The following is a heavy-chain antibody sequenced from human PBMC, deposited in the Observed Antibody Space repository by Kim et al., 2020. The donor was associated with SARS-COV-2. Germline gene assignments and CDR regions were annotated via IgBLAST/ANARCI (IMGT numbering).Heavy chain of an antibody. CDR3: GRGQLWLDY. D-gene: IGHD5-18*01. CDR2: GST. J-gene: IGHJ4*02. V-gene: IGHV4-59*09. Sequence: GSTNYNPSLKSRVTISVDTSKNQFSLKMSSVTSADTAVYYCGRGQLWLDYWGQGTLVTVSS.